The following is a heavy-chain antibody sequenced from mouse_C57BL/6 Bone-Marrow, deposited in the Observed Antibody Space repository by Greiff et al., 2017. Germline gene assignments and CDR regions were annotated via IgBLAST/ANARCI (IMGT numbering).Heavy chain of an antibody. J-gene: IGHJ1*03. CDR3: AREHYGSSPDV. Sequence: EVKLVESGGGLVQPGESLKLSCESNEYEFPSHDMSWVRKTPEKRLELVAAINSDGGSTYYPDTMERRFIISRDNTKKTLYLQMSHLKSEDTAMYYCAREHYGSSPDVWGTGTTVTVSS. V-gene: IGHV5-2*03. CDR2: INSDGGST. CDR1: EYEFPSHD. D-gene: IGHD1-1*01.